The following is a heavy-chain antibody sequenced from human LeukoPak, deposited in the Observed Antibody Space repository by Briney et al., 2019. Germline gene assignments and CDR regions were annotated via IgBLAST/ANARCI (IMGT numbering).Heavy chain of an antibody. Sequence: SQTLSLTCTVSGGSISSGDYYWSWIRQPPGKGLEWIGYIYYSGSTYYNPSLKSRVTISVDTSKNQFSLKLSSVTAADTAVYYCARDHYDTAVYYYYGMDVWGQGNPGHRLL. CDR3: ARDHYDTAVYYYYGMDV. D-gene: IGHD3-9*01. J-gene: IGHJ6*02. V-gene: IGHV4-30-4*01. CDR1: GGSISSGDYY. CDR2: IYYSGST.